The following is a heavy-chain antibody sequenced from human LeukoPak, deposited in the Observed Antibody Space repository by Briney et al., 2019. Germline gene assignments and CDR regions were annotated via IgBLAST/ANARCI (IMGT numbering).Heavy chain of an antibody. J-gene: IGHJ3*02. CDR2: IYYSGST. V-gene: IGHV4-30-4*08. CDR3: ARARVVEGAFDI. Sequence: SETLSLTCTVSGGSISSSSYCWGWIRQPPGKGLEWIGYIYYSGSTYYNPSLKSRVTISVDTSKNQFSLKLSSVTAADTAVYYCARARVVEGAFDIWGQGTMVTVSS. D-gene: IGHD3-22*01. CDR1: GGSISSSSYC.